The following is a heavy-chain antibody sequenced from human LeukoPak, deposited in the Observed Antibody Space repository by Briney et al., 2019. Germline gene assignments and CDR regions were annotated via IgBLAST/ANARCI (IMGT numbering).Heavy chain of an antibody. CDR2: ISGSGGST. D-gene: IGHD3-22*01. J-gene: IGHJ4*02. CDR3: AKRPFSITMIVVVIEDY. Sequence: GGSLRLSCAASGFTFSSYAMSWVRQAPGKGLEWVSAISGSGGSTYYADSVKGRFTISRDNSKNTLYLQMNSLRAKDTAVYYCAKRPFSITMIVVVIEDYWGQGTLVTVSS. V-gene: IGHV3-23*01. CDR1: GFTFSSYA.